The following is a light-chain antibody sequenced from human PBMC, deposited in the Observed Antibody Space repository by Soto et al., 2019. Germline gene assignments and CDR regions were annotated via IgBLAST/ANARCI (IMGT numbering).Light chain of an antibody. CDR2: DAS. CDR3: HRLNT. CDR1: QSINTW. J-gene: IGKJ2*01. V-gene: IGKV1-5*01. Sequence: DIQMTQSPSTLYASVGDRVTITCRASQSINTWLAWYQQKPGKAPKVLIYDASSLQSGVPSRFSGSGSGTGFALSSSSLLPDDFAFFYGHRLNTVGQRTKV.